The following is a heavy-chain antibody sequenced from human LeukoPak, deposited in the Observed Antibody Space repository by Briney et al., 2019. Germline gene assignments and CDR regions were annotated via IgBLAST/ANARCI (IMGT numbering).Heavy chain of an antibody. V-gene: IGHV3-66*01. J-gene: IGHJ4*02. D-gene: IGHD2-21*01. CDR1: GFIVSHKY. CDR2: IYTGGNT. CDR3: ARDTLCGGDCYPAWGPFDF. Sequence: GGSLRLSCAASGFIVSHKYMAWVRQAPGKGLEWLSIIYTGGNTVSAESVKGRFSISRDDSRNTVHLQMNNLRDDDTAVYYCARDTLCGGDCYPAWGPFDFWGQGTLVTVSS.